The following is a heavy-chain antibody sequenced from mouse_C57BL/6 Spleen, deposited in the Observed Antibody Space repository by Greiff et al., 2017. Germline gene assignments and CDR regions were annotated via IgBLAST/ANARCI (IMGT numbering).Heavy chain of an antibody. CDR2: IDPETGGT. CDR1: GYTFTDYE. J-gene: IGHJ3*01. V-gene: IGHV1-15*01. D-gene: IGHD2-1*01. CDR3: TRYYGNFFAD. Sequence: QVQLQQSGAELVRPGASVTLSCKASGYTFTDYEMHWVKQTPVHGLEWIGAIDPETGGTAYNQKFKGKAILTADKSSSTAYMELRSLTSEDSAVYYCTRYYGNFFADWGQGTLVTVSA.